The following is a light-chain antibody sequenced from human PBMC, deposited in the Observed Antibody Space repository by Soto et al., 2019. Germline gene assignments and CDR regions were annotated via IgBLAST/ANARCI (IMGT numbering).Light chain of an antibody. J-gene: IGKJ5*01. Sequence: EIVMTQSPATLSVSPGERATLSCRASQSVSSNLAGYQQKPGQAPRLLIYGASTRATGIPASFSGSGSGTEFTLTIRSLQSEDFAVYYCQQYNNFPITFGQGTRLEIK. V-gene: IGKV3-15*01. CDR2: GAS. CDR1: QSVSSN. CDR3: QQYNNFPIT.